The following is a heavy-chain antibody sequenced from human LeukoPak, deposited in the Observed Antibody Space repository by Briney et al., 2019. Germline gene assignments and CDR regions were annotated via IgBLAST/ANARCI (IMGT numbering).Heavy chain of an antibody. Sequence: ASVKVSCKASGYTFTGYYMHWARQAPGQGLEWMGWINPNSGGTNYAQKFQGRVTMTRDTSISTAYMELSRLRSDDTAVYYCARRRKRLNWFDPWGQGTLVTVSS. J-gene: IGHJ5*02. CDR3: ARRRKRLNWFDP. CDR1: GYTFTGYY. D-gene: IGHD1-14*01. CDR2: INPNSGGT. V-gene: IGHV1-2*02.